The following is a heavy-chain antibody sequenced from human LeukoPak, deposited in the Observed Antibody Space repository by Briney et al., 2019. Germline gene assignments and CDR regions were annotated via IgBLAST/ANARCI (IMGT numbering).Heavy chain of an antibody. D-gene: IGHD2-15*01. V-gene: IGHV4-59*12. Sequence: PSETLSLTCTVSGGSISSYYWSWIRQPPGKGLEWIGEIYHSGLTNYNPSLKSRVTISVDKSKNQFSLKLTSVTAADTAVYYCARDGSCSGGSCYDYWGQGTLFTVSS. CDR1: GGSISSYY. CDR3: ARDGSCSGGSCYDY. J-gene: IGHJ4*02. CDR2: IYHSGLT.